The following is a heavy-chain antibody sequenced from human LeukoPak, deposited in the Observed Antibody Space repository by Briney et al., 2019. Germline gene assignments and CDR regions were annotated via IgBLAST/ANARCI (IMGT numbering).Heavy chain of an antibody. CDR2: IYTSGST. D-gene: IGHD6-25*01. V-gene: IGHV4-61*02. Sequence: SQTLSLTCTVSGGSISSGSYYWSWIRQPAGKGLEWIGRIYTSGSTNYNPSLKSRVTISVDTSKNQFSLKLSSVTAADTAVYYCARFPSSSGSWGQGTLVTVSS. J-gene: IGHJ5*02. CDR1: GGSISSGSYY. CDR3: ARFPSSSGS.